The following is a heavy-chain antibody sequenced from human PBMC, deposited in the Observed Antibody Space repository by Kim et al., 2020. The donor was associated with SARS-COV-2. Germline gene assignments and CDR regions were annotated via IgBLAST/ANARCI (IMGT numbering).Heavy chain of an antibody. J-gene: IGHJ5*02. V-gene: IGHV3-74*01. CDR2: VYTDGSST. CDR3: ATGDGSGTTS. Sequence: GGSLRLSCTTSGFTFTDYWIHWVRQAPGKGLEWVAYVYTDGSSTGYADSVKGRFTISRDNAKNTLYLQMNSLRLEATAVYYCATGDGSGTTSWGQGTLVT. D-gene: IGHD3-10*01. CDR1: GFTFTDYW.